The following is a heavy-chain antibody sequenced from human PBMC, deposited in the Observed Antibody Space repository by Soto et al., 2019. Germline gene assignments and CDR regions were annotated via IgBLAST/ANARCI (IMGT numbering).Heavy chain of an antibody. CDR3: ARPTGDIAVVPAAMGRREWLVLKN. D-gene: IGHD2-2*01. CDR1: GYTFTSYA. J-gene: IGHJ4*02. Sequence: GASVKVSCKASGYTFTSYAMHWVRQAPGQRLEWMGWINAGNGNTKYSQKFQGRVTITRDTSASTAYMELSSLRSEDTAVYYCARPTGDIAVVPAAMGRREWLVLKNWGQGTLVTVSS. CDR2: INAGNGNT. V-gene: IGHV1-3*01.